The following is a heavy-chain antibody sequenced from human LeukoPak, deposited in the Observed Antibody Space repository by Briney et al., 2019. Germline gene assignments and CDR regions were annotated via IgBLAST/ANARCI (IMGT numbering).Heavy chain of an antibody. CDR2: INSDGSSA. CDR3: AMNYGYYYYYMDV. V-gene: IGHV3-74*01. J-gene: IGHJ6*03. CDR1: GFTFSSYW. Sequence: AGGSLRRSCAASGFTFSSYWMHWVRQATGSGLVWVFRINSDGSSASYADSVKGRFTISRDNAKNTLYLQMNSLRAEDTAVYYCAMNYGYYYYYMDVWGKGTTVTVSS. D-gene: IGHD1-7*01.